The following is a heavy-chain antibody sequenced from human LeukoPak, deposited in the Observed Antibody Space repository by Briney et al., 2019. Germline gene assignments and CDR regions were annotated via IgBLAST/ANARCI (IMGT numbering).Heavy chain of an antibody. Sequence: GRSLRLSCAASGFTFDDYAMHWVRQAPGKGLEWVSGISWNSGSIGYADSVKGRFTISRDKAKNSLYLQMNSLRAEDTALYYCARGYGSSWFRFDYWGQGTLVTVSS. CDR1: GFTFDDYA. D-gene: IGHD6-13*01. V-gene: IGHV3-9*01. J-gene: IGHJ4*02. CDR2: ISWNSGSI. CDR3: ARGYGSSWFRFDY.